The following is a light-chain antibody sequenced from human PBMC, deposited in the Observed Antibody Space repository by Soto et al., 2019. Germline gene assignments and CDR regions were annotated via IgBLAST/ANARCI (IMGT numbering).Light chain of an antibody. Sequence: QSALAQPASVSGSPGQSITISCTETSGDVGGFSYVSWYQQHPGKAPKLILYDVSDRPSGVSNRFSGSKSGNTASLTISGLRAEDEANYYCSSFTSSSSVVFGGGTKVTVL. V-gene: IGLV2-14*01. CDR3: SSFTSSSSVV. J-gene: IGLJ2*01. CDR1: SGDVGGFSY. CDR2: DVS.